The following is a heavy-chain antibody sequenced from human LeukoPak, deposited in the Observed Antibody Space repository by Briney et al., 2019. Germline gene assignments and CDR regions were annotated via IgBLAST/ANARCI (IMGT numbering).Heavy chain of an antibody. V-gene: IGHV3-53*01. J-gene: IGHJ6*02. CDR1: GFTVSSNY. CDR3: AKGVTTHYYYGMDV. Sequence: GGSLRLSCAASGFTVSSNYMSWVRQAPGKGLEWVSVIYSGGSTYYADSVKGRFTISRDNSKNTLYLQMNSLRAEDTAVYYCAKGVTTHYYYGMDVWGQGTTVTVSS. D-gene: IGHD4-11*01. CDR2: IYSGGST.